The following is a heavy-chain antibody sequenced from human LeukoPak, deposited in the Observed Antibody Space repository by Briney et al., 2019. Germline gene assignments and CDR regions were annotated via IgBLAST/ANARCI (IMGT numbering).Heavy chain of an antibody. J-gene: IGHJ5*02. Sequence: ASVKVSCKASGYTFTSYGISWVRQAPGQGLEWMGWISAYNGNTNYAQKLQGRVTMTTDTSTSTAYMELRSLRSDDTAVYYCARMSYDSSGYYYLHWFDPWGQGTLVTVSS. CDR2: ISAYNGNT. CDR1: GYTFTSYG. CDR3: ARMSYDSSGYYYLHWFDP. D-gene: IGHD3-22*01. V-gene: IGHV1-18*01.